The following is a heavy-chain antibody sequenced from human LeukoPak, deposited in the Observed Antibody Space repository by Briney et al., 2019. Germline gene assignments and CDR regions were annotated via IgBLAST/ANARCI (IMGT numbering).Heavy chain of an antibody. J-gene: IGHJ6*02. CDR1: GGSISSGGYS. CDR2: IYHSGST. V-gene: IGHV4-30-2*01. D-gene: IGHD3-3*01. Sequence: SETLSLTCAVSGGSISSGGYSWSWIRQPPGKGLEWIGYIYHSGSTYYNPSLKSRVTISVDRSKNQFSLKLSSVTAADTAVYYCARAGGDPYYDFWSGPSNYGIDVWGQGTTVTVSS. CDR3: ARAGGDPYYDFWSGPSNYGIDV.